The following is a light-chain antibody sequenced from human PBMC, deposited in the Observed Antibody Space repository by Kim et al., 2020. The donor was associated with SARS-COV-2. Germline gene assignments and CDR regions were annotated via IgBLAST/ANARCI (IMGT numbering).Light chain of an antibody. Sequence: VSPGERATLSGRAGQSVSSNLAWYQQKPGQAPRLLIYGASTRATGIPARFSGSGSGTEFTLTISSLQSEDFAVYYCRQYNNWPPGITFGGGTKVDIK. J-gene: IGKJ4*01. CDR2: GAS. CDR3: RQYNNWPPGIT. V-gene: IGKV3-15*01. CDR1: QSVSSN.